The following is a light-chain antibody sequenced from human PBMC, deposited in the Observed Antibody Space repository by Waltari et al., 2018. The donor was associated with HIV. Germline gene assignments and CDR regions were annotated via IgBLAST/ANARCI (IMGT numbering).Light chain of an antibody. J-gene: IGLJ1*01. CDR2: AVT. CDR3: CSYAGTSTYV. CDR1: SSDVASYNL. V-gene: IGLV2-23*02. Sequence: QSALTQPASVSGSPGQSITISCTGTSSDVASYNLVSWYQHHPGKAPQVMIYAVTKRPSGVSYRLSGSKSGNTASLTISGLQAEDEADYYCCSYAGTSTYVFGTGTKVTVL.